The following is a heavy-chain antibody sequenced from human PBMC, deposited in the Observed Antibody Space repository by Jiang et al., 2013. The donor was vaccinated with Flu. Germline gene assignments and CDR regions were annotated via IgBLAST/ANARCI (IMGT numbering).Heavy chain of an antibody. Sequence: KPTQTLTLTCTFSGFSLSTGGMRVSWIRQPPGKALEWLARIDWDDNKFYSTSLKTRLTVSKDTSKNQVVLTMTNMDPVDTATYYCARMSYSYGPENYFDYWGQGTLVTVSS. CDR3: ARMSYSYGPENYFDY. V-gene: IGHV2-70*04. J-gene: IGHJ4*02. D-gene: IGHD5-18*01. CDR2: IDWDDNK. CDR1: GFSLSTGGMR.